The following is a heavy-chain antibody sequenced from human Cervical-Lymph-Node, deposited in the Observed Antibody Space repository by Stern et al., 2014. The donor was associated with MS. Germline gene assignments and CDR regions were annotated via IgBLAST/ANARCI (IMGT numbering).Heavy chain of an antibody. CDR2: IIPVLSTI. V-gene: IGHV1-69*01. CDR3: ARRGSARRGSGWLDP. CDR1: GGTSNSHG. J-gene: IGHJ5*02. Sequence: VQLEESGAEVKKPGSSVKVSCKASGGTSNSHGISWVRQAPGQGLEWLGGIIPVLSTIDYAQKFQGRVTITADESTSTTYMELSSLRSEDTAVYYCARRGSARRGSGWLDPWGQGTLVTVSS. D-gene: IGHD3-10*01.